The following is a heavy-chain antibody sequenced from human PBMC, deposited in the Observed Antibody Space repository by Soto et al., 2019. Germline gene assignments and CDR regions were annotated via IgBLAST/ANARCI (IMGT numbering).Heavy chain of an antibody. CDR3: AKDLYSSGWYNYFDP. CDR1: GFPFSTTG. V-gene: IGHV3-30*18. J-gene: IGHJ5*02. CDR2: ISHDGGAK. Sequence: QVQLVESGGGVVQPGRSLRLSCAASGFPFSTTGMHWVRQAPGKGLEWVAMISHDGGAKYYAESVKGRFTISRDDSKNTLYLQMNSLRPEDTAVYYCAKDLYSSGWYNYFDPWGQGTLVTVSS. D-gene: IGHD6-19*01.